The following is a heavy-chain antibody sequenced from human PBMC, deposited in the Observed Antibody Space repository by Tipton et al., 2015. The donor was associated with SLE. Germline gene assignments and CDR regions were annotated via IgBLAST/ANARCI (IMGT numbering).Heavy chain of an antibody. V-gene: IGHV4-34*01. J-gene: IGHJ5*02. D-gene: IGHD4-23*01. Sequence: TLSLTCAVYGGSLSDYYWSWIRQPPGKGLEWIGEINENGRATYNPSLKSRVTISVGTSRNQLSLNLRSATAADTAVYYCARVIRDYGGSSRSDWFDPWGQGTLVTVSS. CDR3: ARVIRDYGGSSRSDWFDP. CDR2: INENGRA. CDR1: GGSLSDYY.